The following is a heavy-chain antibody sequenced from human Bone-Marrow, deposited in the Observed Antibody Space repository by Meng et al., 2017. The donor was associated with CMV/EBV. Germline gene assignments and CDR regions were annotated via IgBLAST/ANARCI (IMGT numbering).Heavy chain of an antibody. CDR1: GFTFSDYY. V-gene: IGHV3-11*01. J-gene: IGHJ4*02. CDR3: VRDAAMVAWD. D-gene: IGHD5-18*01. CDR2: ITSSGSNM. Sequence: GGSLRLSCAASGFTFSDYYMSWIRQAPGKGLEWVSYITSSGSNMYYIDSVKGRFTISRDNAKNSLYLQMNSLRAGDTAVYYCVRDAAMVAWDWGQGTLVTVSS.